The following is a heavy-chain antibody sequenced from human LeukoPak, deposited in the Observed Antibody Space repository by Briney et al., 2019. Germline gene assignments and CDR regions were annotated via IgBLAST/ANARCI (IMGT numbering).Heavy chain of an antibody. Sequence: GGSLRLSCAASGFTFSSYALSWVRQAPGKGLEWVSGISGSGGTTYYADSVKGRFTISRDNSKNSLSLQVSSLRAEDTAVYYCAKTNGYYSDWGQGTLVTVSS. CDR3: AKTNGYYSD. V-gene: IGHV3-23*01. CDR1: GFTFSSYA. CDR2: ISGSGGTT. J-gene: IGHJ4*02. D-gene: IGHD3-22*01.